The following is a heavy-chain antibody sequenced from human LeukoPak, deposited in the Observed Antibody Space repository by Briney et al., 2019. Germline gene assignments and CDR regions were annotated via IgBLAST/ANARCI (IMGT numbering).Heavy chain of an antibody. CDR2: INHSGST. CDR3: ARGGKAIFGVVTFDFDY. CDR1: GFTFSSYS. J-gene: IGHJ4*02. Sequence: GSLRLSCAASGFTFSSYSMNWVRQAPGKGLEWIGEINHSGSTNYNPSLKSRVTISVDTSKNQFSLKLSSVTAADTAVYYCARGGKAIFGVVTFDFDYWGQGTLVTVSS. D-gene: IGHD3-3*01. V-gene: IGHV4-34*01.